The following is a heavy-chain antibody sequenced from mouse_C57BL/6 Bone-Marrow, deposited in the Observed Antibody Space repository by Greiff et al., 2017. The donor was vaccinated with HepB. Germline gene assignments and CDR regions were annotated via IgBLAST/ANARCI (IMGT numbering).Heavy chain of an antibody. J-gene: IGHJ4*01. V-gene: IGHV5-12*01. D-gene: IGHD2-9*01. CDR1: GFTFSDYY. CDR2: ISNGGGST. Sequence: DVKLVESGGGLVQPGGSLKLSCAASGFTFSDYYMYWVRQTPEKRLEWVAYISNGGGSTYYPDTVKGRFTISRDNAKNTLYLQMSRLKSEDTAMYYCARHGALLWLSFYAMDYWGQGTSVTVSS. CDR3: ARHGALLWLSFYAMDY.